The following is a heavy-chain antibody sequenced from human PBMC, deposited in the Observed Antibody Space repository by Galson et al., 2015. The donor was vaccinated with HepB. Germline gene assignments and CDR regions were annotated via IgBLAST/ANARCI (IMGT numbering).Heavy chain of an antibody. Sequence: SLRLSCAASGFTFSSYAMSWVRQAPGKGLEWVSYISSSGSTIYYADSVKGRFTISRDNAKNSLYLQMNSLRAEDTAVYYCASRYGSGSPFDYWGQGTQVTVSS. CDR1: GFTFSSYA. CDR2: ISSSGSTI. CDR3: ASRYGSGSPFDY. V-gene: IGHV3-11*01. D-gene: IGHD3-10*01. J-gene: IGHJ4*02.